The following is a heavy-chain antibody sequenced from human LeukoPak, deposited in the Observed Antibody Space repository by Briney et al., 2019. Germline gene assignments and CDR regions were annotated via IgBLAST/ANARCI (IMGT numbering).Heavy chain of an antibody. V-gene: IGHV4-31*03. CDR1: GGSISSGGYY. J-gene: IGHJ2*01. CDR3: ARDRRDSSGSPYFDL. CDR2: IYYSGST. D-gene: IGHD3-22*01. Sequence: SETLSLTCTVSGGSISSGGYYWSWIRQHPGKGLEWIGYIYYSGSTYYHPSLKSRVTISVDTSKNQYSLKLSSVTAADTAVYDFARDRRDSSGSPYFDLWGRGTLVTVSS.